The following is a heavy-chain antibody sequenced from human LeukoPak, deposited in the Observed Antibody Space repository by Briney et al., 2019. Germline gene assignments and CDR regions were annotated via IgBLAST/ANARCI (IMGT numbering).Heavy chain of an antibody. CDR1: GFTFSSYA. J-gene: IGHJ4*02. CDR2: ISGSGGST. CDR3: AKNLWFGEYNDY. D-gene: IGHD3-10*01. V-gene: IGHV3-23*01. Sequence: GGSLRLSCAASGFTFSSYAMSWVRQAPGKGLEWVSAISGSGGSTYYADSVKGRFTISRDNSKNTLYLQMNSLRAEGTGVYYCAKNLWFGEYNDYWGQGTLVTVSS.